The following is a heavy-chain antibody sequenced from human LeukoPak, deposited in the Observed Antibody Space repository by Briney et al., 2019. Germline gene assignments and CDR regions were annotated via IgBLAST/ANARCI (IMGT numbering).Heavy chain of an antibody. CDR1: GFTFSSYG. CDR3: ARDRPIAADLYYGMDV. CDR2: IRYDGSNK. J-gene: IGHJ6*02. Sequence: GGSLRLSCAASGFTFSSYGMHWVRQAPGKGLEWVAFIRYDGSNKYYADSVKGRFTISRDNSKNTLYLQMSSLRAEDTAVYYCARDRPIAADLYYGMDVWGQGTTVTVSS. V-gene: IGHV3-30*02. D-gene: IGHD6-13*01.